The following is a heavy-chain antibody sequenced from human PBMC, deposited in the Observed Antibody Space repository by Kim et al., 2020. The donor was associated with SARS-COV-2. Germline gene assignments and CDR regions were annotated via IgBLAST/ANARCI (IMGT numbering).Heavy chain of an antibody. Sequence: SLKSRVTISVDTSKNQFSLKLSSVTAADTAVYYCARGRRGYGSGSVNFDYWGQGTLVTVSS. V-gene: IGHV4-34*01. CDR3: ARGRRGYGSGSVNFDY. J-gene: IGHJ4*02. D-gene: IGHD3-10*01.